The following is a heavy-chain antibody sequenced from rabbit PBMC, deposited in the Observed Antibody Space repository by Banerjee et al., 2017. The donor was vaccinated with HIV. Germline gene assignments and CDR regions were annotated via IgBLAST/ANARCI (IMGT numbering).Heavy chain of an antibody. Sequence: QSLEESGGDLVKPGASLTLTCTASGFSFSSYYMCWVRQAPGKGLEWIACIYADNSGSTYYASWAKGRLSTSKTPSTTVTLHMTTLAAADPAPYFCARDAGYAGYHFNLWGPGTLVTV. J-gene: IGHJ4*01. CDR3: ARDAGYAGYHFNL. V-gene: IGHV1S40*01. CDR1: GFSFSSYY. D-gene: IGHD7-1*01. CDR2: IYADNSGST.